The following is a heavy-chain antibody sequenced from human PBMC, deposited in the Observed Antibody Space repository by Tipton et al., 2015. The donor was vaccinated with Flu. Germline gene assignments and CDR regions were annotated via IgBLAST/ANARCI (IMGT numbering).Heavy chain of an antibody. J-gene: IGHJ4*02. V-gene: IGHV4-30-4*01. CDR2: IYYSGST. CDR1: GGSISSGDYY. CDR3: ASENVRSGRYFDY. D-gene: IGHD1-1*01. Sequence: TLSLTCTVSGGSISSGDYYWSWTRQPPGKGLEWIGYIYYSGSTYYNPSLKSRVTISVDTSKNQFSLKLSSVTAADTAVYYCASENVRSGRYFDYWGQGTLVTVSS.